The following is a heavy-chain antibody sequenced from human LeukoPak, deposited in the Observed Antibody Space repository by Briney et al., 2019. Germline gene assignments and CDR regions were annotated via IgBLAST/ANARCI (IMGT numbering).Heavy chain of an antibody. J-gene: IGHJ4*02. CDR1: GYTFTGYY. V-gene: IGHV1-2*02. CDR2: INPNSGGT. Sequence: ASVKVSCKASGYTFTGYYMHWVRQAPGQGLEWMGWINPNSGGTNYVQKFQGRVTMTRDTSISTAYMELSRLRSDDTAVYYCARDGGYPYYFDYWGQGTLVTVSS. CDR3: ARDGGYPYYFDY. D-gene: IGHD3-16*01.